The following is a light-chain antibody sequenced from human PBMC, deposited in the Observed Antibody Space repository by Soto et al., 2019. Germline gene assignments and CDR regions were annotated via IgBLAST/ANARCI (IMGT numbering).Light chain of an antibody. Sequence: QSALTQPRSVSGSPGQSVTISCTGTSSDVGGYNYVSWYQQHPAKAPKLMIYDVSKRPSGVPDRFSGSKSDNTASLTISGLQSGDEADYYCCSYAGGSLIFGGGTQLTVL. CDR2: DVS. V-gene: IGLV2-11*01. CDR3: CSYAGGSLI. CDR1: SSDVGGYNY. J-gene: IGLJ2*01.